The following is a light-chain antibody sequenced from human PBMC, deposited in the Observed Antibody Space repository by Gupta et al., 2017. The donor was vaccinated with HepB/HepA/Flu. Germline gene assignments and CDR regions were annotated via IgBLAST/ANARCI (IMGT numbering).Light chain of an antibody. J-gene: IGKJ3*01. V-gene: IGKV1-39*01. Sequence: DIQVTQSPSSLSASVGDRVTITCRTSQSVTTFLNWYQQSPGKAPKLLISAASTWQSGVPSRFSGGGYGTDFTLTSTRRQPEDFATYYWQQSYGAPTFGQGTKVDMK. CDR1: QSVTTF. CDR2: AAS. CDR3: QQSYGAPT.